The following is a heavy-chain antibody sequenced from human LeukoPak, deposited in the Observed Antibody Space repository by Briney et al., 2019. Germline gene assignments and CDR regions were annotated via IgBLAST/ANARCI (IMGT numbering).Heavy chain of an antibody. CDR3: TRKRGYSYGLDY. CDR2: IRSKAYGGTT. CDR1: GLTFGDYA. J-gene: IGHJ4*02. Sequence: PGRCLRLSCTASGLTFGDYAMSWVRQAPGKGLEWVGFIRSKAYGGTTEYAASVKGRFTISRDDSKSIAYLQMNSLKTEDTAVYYCTRKRGYSYGLDYWGQGTLVTVSS. D-gene: IGHD5-18*01. V-gene: IGHV3-49*04.